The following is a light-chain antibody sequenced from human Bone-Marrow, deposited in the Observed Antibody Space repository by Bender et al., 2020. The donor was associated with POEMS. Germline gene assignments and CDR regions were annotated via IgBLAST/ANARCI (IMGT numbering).Light chain of an antibody. CDR1: RANIGNYF. V-gene: IGLV1-51*01. Sequence: QSVLTQSPSVSAAPGQKVSISCSGSRANIGNYFVSWYKQLPGAAPQLLIYDNDKRPSGIPDRFSGSKSGTSATLAITGLQTGDEADYYCGSWDVSVDGWVFGGGTKLTGL. CDR2: DND. CDR3: GSWDVSVDGWV. J-gene: IGLJ3*02.